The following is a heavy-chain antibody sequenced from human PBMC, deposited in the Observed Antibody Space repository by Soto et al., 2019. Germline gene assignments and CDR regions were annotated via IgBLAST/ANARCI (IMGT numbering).Heavy chain of an antibody. CDR2: ISNTGRT. CDR1: GDSITRGAYY. CDR3: ARARQYYDCELDP. D-gene: IGHD3-16*01. V-gene: IGHV4-31*03. Sequence: PSETLSLTCTVSGDSITRGAYYWTWIRQHPGKGLEWIGYISNTGRTYHNPSLKSRLSISLDTSENQFSLKLTSVTAADTAIYYCARARQYYDCELDPWGQGTLVTVSS. J-gene: IGHJ5*02.